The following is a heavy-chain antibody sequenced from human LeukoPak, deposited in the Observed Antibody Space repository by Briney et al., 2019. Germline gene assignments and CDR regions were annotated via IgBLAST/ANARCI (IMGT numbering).Heavy chain of an antibody. CDR1: GFTFSSYE. CDR2: ISSSGSTI. Sequence: PGGSLRLSCAASGFTFSSYEMNWVRQAPGKGQEWVSYISSSGSTIYYADSVKGRFTISRDNAKNSLYLQMNSLRAEDTAVYYCARASTGFWSGWNAFDIWGQGTMVTVSS. J-gene: IGHJ3*02. V-gene: IGHV3-48*03. CDR3: ARASTGFWSGWNAFDI. D-gene: IGHD3-3*01.